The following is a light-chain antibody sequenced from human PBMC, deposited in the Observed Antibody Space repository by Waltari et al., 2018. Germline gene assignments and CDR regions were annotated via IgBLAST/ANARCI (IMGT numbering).Light chain of an antibody. CDR2: DAS. CDR1: QSVSNL. J-gene: IGKJ1*01. Sequence: EIVLTQSPATLSLSPGERATLSCRASQSVSNLLGWYQQKPGQAPRLLIYDASNRATGNPARVRGSGSGTDFTRTISSLEPEDFAIYYCQHRRNWPWTVGQGTRVEIK. V-gene: IGKV3-11*01. CDR3: QHRRNWPWT.